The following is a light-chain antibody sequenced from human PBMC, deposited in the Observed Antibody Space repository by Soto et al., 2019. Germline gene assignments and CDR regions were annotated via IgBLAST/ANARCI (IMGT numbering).Light chain of an antibody. Sequence: QSALTQPASVSGSPGQSIAISCTGTSSVIGSYNYVSWYQQHPGKAPKLMIHEVSNRPSGVSDRFSGSKSGNTASLTISGLQADDEADYYCSSHTTYSTRVFGTGTKVTVL. CDR2: EVS. CDR1: SSVIGSYNY. V-gene: IGLV2-14*01. J-gene: IGLJ1*01. CDR3: SSHTTYSTRV.